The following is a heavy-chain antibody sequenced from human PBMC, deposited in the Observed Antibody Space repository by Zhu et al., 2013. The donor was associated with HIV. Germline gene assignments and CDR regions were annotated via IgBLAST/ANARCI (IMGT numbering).Heavy chain of an antibody. D-gene: IGHD3-10*01. CDR1: GYTFTSYG. Sequence: QAHLMQSGPEVKKPGASVKVSCKASGYTFTSYGITWVRQAPGQGLEWMGWIRSSPANTKYAQKFQGRVIMTTDTSTRAAYLELGSLRSDDSAVYYCARVRSLSGAFDLWGQGTMVTVSS. V-gene: IGHV1-18*01. CDR2: IRSSPANT. J-gene: IGHJ3*01. CDR3: ARVRSLSGAFDL.